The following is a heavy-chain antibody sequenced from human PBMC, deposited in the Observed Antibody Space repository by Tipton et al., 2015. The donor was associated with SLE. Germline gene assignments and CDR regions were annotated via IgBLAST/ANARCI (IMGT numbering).Heavy chain of an antibody. V-gene: IGHV3-53*04. J-gene: IGHJ2*01. Sequence: QLVQSGGGLVQPGGSLRLSCAASGFTVSSNYISWVRQAPGKGLEWVSVIYSGGSTYYADSVKGRFTISRDNSKNTLYLQMNSLRAEDTAVYYCARVGYCSGGSCLYWYFDLWGRGTLVTVSS. CDR3: ARVGYCSGGSCLYWYFDL. CDR1: GFTVSSNY. CDR2: IYSGGST. D-gene: IGHD2-15*01.